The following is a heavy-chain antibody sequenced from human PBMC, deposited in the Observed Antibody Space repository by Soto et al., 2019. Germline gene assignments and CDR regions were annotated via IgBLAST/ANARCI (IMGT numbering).Heavy chain of an antibody. CDR2: IYYSGST. Sequence: RSLTCTVSGGSISSGGYYWSWIRQHPGKGLEWIGYIYYSGSTYYNPSLKSRATISVDTSKNQFSLKLSSVTAADTAVYYCARDVPTMTYSNNWFDPWGQGTLVTVSS. V-gene: IGHV4-31*03. D-gene: IGHD2-15*01. CDR3: ARDVPTMTYSNNWFDP. CDR1: GGSISSGGYY. J-gene: IGHJ5*02.